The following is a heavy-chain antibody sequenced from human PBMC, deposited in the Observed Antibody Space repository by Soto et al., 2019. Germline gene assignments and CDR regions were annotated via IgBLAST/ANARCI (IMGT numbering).Heavy chain of an antibody. CDR2: IYWDDDK. Sequence: SGPTLVNPTQTLTLTCTFSGFSLSTSGVGVGWIRQPPGKALEWLALIYWDDDKRYSPSLKSRLTITKDTSKNQVVLTMTNMDPVDTATYYCAHRRASYDILTGHYYFDDWGQGTLVTVSS. V-gene: IGHV2-5*02. J-gene: IGHJ4*02. CDR3: AHRRASYDILTGHYYFDD. CDR1: GFSLSTSGVG. D-gene: IGHD3-9*01.